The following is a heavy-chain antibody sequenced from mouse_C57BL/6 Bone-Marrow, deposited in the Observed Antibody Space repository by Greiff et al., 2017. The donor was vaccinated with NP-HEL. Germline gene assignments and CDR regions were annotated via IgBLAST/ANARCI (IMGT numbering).Heavy chain of an antibody. J-gene: IGHJ1*03. CDR2: INSDGGST. CDR1: EYEFPSHD. D-gene: IGHD1-1*01. CDR3: ARHALYYGSSHWYFDV. Sequence: EVKLVESGGGLVQPGESLKLSCESNEYEFPSHDMSWVRKTPEKRLELVAAINSDGGSTYYPDTMERRFIISRDNTKKTLYLQMSSLRSEDTALYYCARHALYYGSSHWYFDVWGTGTTVTVSS. V-gene: IGHV5-2*03.